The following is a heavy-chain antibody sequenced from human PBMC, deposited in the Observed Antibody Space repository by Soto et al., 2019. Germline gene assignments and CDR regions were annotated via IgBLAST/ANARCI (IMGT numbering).Heavy chain of an antibody. Sequence: SETPSLTCAVYGGSLSGNYWSWTPQPPGKGLEWIGEIHHSGSTNYNPSLKSRVTISVDSSKNQFSLKLSSVTAADTAVYYCASTTDCSGGSCRTYYFDYWGQGTLVTVS. V-gene: IGHV4-34*01. CDR1: GGSLSGNY. J-gene: IGHJ4*02. CDR3: ASTTDCSGGSCRTYYFDY. D-gene: IGHD2-15*01. CDR2: IHHSGST.